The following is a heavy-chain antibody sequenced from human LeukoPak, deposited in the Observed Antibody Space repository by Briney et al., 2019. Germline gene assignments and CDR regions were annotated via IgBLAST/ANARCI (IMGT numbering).Heavy chain of an antibody. D-gene: IGHD1-26*01. CDR2: IWYDGSNK. J-gene: IGHJ4*02. Sequence: GGSLRLSCAASGFTFSSYGMHWVRQAPGKGLEWVAVIWYDGSNKYYADSVKGRFTISRDNSKNTLYLQMNSLRAEDTAVYYCAGEGGSYYEDYFDYWGQGTLVTVSS. CDR1: GFTFSSYG. CDR3: AGEGGSYYEDYFDY. V-gene: IGHV3-33*01.